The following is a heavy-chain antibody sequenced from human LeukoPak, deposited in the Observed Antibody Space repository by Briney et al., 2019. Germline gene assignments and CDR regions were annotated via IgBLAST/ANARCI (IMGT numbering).Heavy chain of an antibody. V-gene: IGHV1-46*01. CDR1: GYTFTSYY. D-gene: IGHD1-26*01. Sequence: ASVKVSCKAPGYTFTSYYMHWVRQAPGQGLEWMRLINPTGGSTGYAQKFQGRVTMTRDMSTSTDYMELSSLRSEDTAIYYCARDNSVGDNAWWFDPWGQGTLVTVSS. CDR2: INPTGGST. CDR3: ARDNSVGDNAWWFDP. J-gene: IGHJ5*02.